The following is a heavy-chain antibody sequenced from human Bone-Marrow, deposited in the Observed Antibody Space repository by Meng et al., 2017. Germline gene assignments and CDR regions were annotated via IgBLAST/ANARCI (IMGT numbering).Heavy chain of an antibody. CDR1: GYTFTGYY. Sequence: VLLVHSGAEGKKPGASVKVSCKASGYTFTGYYMHWVRQAPGQGLEWMGWISAYNGNTNYAQKLQGRVTMTTDTSTSTAYMELRSLRSDDTAVYYCAREDSLDYWGQGTLVTVSS. CDR3: AREDSLDY. J-gene: IGHJ4*02. V-gene: IGHV1-18*04. CDR2: ISAYNGNT.